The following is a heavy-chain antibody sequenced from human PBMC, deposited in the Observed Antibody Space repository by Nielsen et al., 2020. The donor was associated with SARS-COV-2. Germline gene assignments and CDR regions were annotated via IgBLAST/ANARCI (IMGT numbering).Heavy chain of an antibody. CDR2: ISWNSGSI. Sequence: SLKISCAASGFTFDDYAMHWARQAPGKGLEWVSGISWNSGSIGYADSVKGRFTISRDNAKNSLYLQMNSLRAEDTALYYCAKDIGGVRGSLGYWGQGTLVTVSS. CDR1: GFTFDDYA. V-gene: IGHV3-9*01. J-gene: IGHJ4*02. D-gene: IGHD3-10*01. CDR3: AKDIGGVRGSLGY.